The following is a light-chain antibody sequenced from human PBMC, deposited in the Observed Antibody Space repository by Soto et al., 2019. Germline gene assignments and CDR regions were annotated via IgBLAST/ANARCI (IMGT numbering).Light chain of an antibody. CDR2: DVS. CDR1: QAVNSW. V-gene: IGKV1-12*01. CDR3: QQSNNHPWT. J-gene: IGKJ1*01. Sequence: DNQLTQSPSSISASVGDRVTISFRASQAVNSWLAWFQQKPGMAPKLVIYDVSSLQSGVPSRFSGSGSGTEFTLTISSLQPEDFATYYCQQSNNHPWTFGQGTKVDIK.